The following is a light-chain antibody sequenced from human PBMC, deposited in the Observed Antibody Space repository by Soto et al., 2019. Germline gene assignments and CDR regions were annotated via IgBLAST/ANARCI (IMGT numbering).Light chain of an antibody. CDR1: QNINKY. CDR2: DAS. V-gene: IGKV1-33*01. CDR3: QQYENLPT. J-gene: IGKJ5*01. Sequence: QMTHSSSSLSASVGDRATSTFQASQNINKYLNWYQQKPGRAPKLLIYDASNLEAGVPSRFRGSGSGTDFTFTISRLQPEDIATYYCQQYENLPTFGQGTRLEIK.